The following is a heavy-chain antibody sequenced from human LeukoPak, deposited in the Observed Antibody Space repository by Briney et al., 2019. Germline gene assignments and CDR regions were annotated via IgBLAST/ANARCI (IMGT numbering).Heavy chain of an antibody. J-gene: IGHJ2*01. CDR2: IYYSGST. CDR1: GGSISSGGYY. Sequence: PSETLSLTCTVSGGSISSGGYYWSWIRQHPGKGLEWIGYIYYSGSTCYNPSLKSRVTISVDTSKNQFSLKLSSVTAADTAVYYCAGYGDSGRYFDLWGRGTLVTVSS. V-gene: IGHV4-31*03. D-gene: IGHD4-17*01. CDR3: AGYGDSGRYFDL.